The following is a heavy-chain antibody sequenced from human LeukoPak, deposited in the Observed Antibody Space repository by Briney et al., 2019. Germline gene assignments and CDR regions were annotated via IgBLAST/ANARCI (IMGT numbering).Heavy chain of an antibody. J-gene: IGHJ6*03. CDR2: INHSGST. CDR1: GDSIGSTSYY. D-gene: IGHD6-6*01. V-gene: IGHV4-39*07. CDR3: ARGSIAARYYYYYYMDV. Sequence: SETLSLTCTVSGDSIGSTSYYWGWLRQPPGKGLEWIGEINHSGSTNYNPSLKSRVTISVDTSKNQFSLKLSSVTAADTAVYYCARGSIAARYYYYYYMDVWGKGTTVTVSS.